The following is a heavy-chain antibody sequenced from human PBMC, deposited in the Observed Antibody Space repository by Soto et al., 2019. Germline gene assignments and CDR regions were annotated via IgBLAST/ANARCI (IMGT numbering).Heavy chain of an antibody. CDR1: GHSISSGYY. D-gene: IGHD5-12*01. V-gene: IGHV4-38-2*01. CDR2: IYHSGNT. J-gene: IGHJ3*01. Sequence: SETLSLTCGVSGHSISSGYYRGWIRQPPGRGLEWIGNIYHSGNTYYNPSLKSRVTISLDTSKNQFSLRLNSVTAADTAVYYCARGANIVATSNDPFDVWGQGTMVTVSS. CDR3: ARGANIVATSNDPFDV.